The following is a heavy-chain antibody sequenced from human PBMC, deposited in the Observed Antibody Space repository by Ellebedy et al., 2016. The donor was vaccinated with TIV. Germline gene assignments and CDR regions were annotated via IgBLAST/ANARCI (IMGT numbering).Heavy chain of an antibody. CDR1: GFTFSDYY. D-gene: IGHD1-26*01. CDR2: ISSSGSTI. CDR3: ARKLVGATGEEYYFDY. J-gene: IGHJ4*02. Sequence: GESLKIFCAASGFTFSDYYMSWIRQAPGKGLEWVSYISSSGSTIYYADSVKGRFTISRDNAKNSLYLQMNSLRAEDTAVYYCARKLVGATGEEYYFDYWGQGTLVTVSS. V-gene: IGHV3-11*04.